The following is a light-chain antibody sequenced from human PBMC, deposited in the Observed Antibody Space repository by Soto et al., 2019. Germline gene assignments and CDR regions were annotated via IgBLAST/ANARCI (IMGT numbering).Light chain of an antibody. CDR1: QSISNS. J-gene: IGKJ2*01. V-gene: IGKV1-39*01. CDR3: QQSYSSPQMYT. Sequence: DIQMTQSPSSLSASVGDRVTITCRASQSISNSLNWYQQKPGKAPDLLIYAASNLQSGVPSRFTGSGSGTDFTLTISSLQPDDFTTYYCQQSYSSPQMYTFGQGTKLEIK. CDR2: AAS.